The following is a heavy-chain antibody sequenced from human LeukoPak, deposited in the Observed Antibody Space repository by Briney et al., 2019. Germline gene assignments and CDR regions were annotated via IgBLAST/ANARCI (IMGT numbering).Heavy chain of an antibody. Sequence: GGSLRLSCAASGFTFSHYAMQWVRQAPGKGLEWVAVISYDGSNKYYADSVKGRFTISRDNSKNTLYLQMNSLRPEDTAIYYCARVYYDILTGSDYWGQGTLVTVSS. V-gene: IGHV3-30*04. CDR1: GFTFSHYA. D-gene: IGHD3-9*01. J-gene: IGHJ4*02. CDR2: ISYDGSNK. CDR3: ARVYYDILTGSDY.